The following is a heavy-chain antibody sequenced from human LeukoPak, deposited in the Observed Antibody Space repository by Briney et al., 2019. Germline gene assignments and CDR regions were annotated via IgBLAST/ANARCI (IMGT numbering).Heavy chain of an antibody. CDR2: IYYSGST. CDR3: ARGRNIVVVPAAYNWFDP. J-gene: IGHJ5*02. CDR1: GGSISSSSYY. D-gene: IGHD2-2*01. Sequence: SETLSLTCTASGGSISSSSYYWGWIRQPPGKGLEWIGRIYYSGSTYYNPSLKSRVTISVDTSKNQFSLKLSSVTAADTAVYYCARGRNIVVVPAAYNWFDPWGQGTLVTVSS. V-gene: IGHV4-39*01.